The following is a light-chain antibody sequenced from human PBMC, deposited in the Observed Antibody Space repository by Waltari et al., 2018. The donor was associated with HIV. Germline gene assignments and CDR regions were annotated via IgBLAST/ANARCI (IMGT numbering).Light chain of an antibody. J-gene: IGKJ4*01. CDR2: GAS. CDR1: QSVTTY. CDR3: QQYAGSPLT. Sequence: IVLPPSPGTLSLSPGERAPLSCRASQSVTTYLAWYQQKPGQAPRLLSYGASSRATGIPDRFSGSGSGTDFTLTISRLEPEDFAMFYCQQYAGSPLTFGGGTKVEIK. V-gene: IGKV3-20*01.